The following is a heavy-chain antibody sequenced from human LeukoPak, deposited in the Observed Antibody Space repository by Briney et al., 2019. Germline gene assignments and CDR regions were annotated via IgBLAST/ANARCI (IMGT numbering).Heavy chain of an antibody. CDR2: ISSSSSYI. Sequence: GGSLRLSCAASGFTFSNYWMSWVRKAPGKVLEWVSSISSSSSYIYYADSVKGRFTISRDNAKNSLYLQMNSLRAEDTAVYYCAGSIAVAGSSFDYWGQGTLVTVSS. J-gene: IGHJ4*02. D-gene: IGHD6-19*01. CDR3: AGSIAVAGSSFDY. V-gene: IGHV3-21*01. CDR1: GFTFSNYW.